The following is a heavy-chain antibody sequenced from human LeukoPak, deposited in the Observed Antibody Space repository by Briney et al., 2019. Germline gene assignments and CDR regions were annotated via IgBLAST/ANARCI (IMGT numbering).Heavy chain of an antibody. Sequence: ASVKVSCKASGYTFTSYGISWVRQAPGQGLEWMGWISAYTGNTEYAQKFQGRVTMTTDTSTSTAYMELRSLRSDDTAVYHCTRGFDYGGPDYWGRGTLVTVSA. CDR3: TRGFDYGGPDY. CDR2: ISAYTGNT. CDR1: GYTFTSYG. J-gene: IGHJ4*02. D-gene: IGHD4-23*01. V-gene: IGHV1-18*01.